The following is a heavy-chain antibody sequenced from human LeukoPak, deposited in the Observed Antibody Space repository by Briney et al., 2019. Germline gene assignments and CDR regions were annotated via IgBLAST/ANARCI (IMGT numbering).Heavy chain of an antibody. Sequence: PGGSLRLSCAASGFTFSSYAMSWVRQAPGKGLEWVSAISGSGGSTYYADSVKGRFTISRDNSKNTLYLQMNSLRAEDTAVYYCAEGQPMVRGGPISNRWGQGTLVTVSS. J-gene: IGHJ5*02. CDR1: GFTFSSYA. D-gene: IGHD3-10*01. V-gene: IGHV3-23*01. CDR2: ISGSGGST. CDR3: AEGQPMVRGGPISNR.